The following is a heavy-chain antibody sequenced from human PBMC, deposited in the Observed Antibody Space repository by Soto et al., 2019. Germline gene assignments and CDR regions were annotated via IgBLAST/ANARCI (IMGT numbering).Heavy chain of an antibody. CDR2: IYHSGST. CDR3: ARAGGAAVLGYNWFDP. CDR1: SGSISSSNW. V-gene: IGHV4-4*02. D-gene: IGHD6-13*01. J-gene: IGHJ5*02. Sequence: PSETLSLTCAVSSGSISSSNWWSWVRQPPGKGLEWIGEIYHSGSTNYNPSLKSRVTISVDKSKNQFSLKLSSVTAADTAVYYCARAGGAAVLGYNWFDPWGQGTLVTVSS.